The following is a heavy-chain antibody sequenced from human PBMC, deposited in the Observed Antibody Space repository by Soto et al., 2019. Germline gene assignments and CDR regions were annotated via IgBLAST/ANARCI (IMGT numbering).Heavy chain of an antibody. CDR3: AKIIRGCSSTSCYFSWFDP. CDR2: ISGSGGST. J-gene: IGHJ5*02. D-gene: IGHD2-2*01. CDR1: GFTFSSYA. V-gene: IGHV3-23*01. Sequence: GGSLRLSCAASGFTFSSYAMSWVRQAPGKGLEWVSAISGSGGSTYYADSVKGRFTISRDNSKNTLYLQMNSLRAEDTAVYYWAKIIRGCSSTSCYFSWFDPGGQGPLVTFSS.